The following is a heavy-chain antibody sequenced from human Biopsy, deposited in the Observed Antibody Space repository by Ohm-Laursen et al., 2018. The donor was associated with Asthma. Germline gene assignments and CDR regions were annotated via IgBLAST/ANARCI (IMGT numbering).Heavy chain of an antibody. Sequence: SSLRLSCAASGFTFSTFGMHWVRQAPGKGLEWVALTSYDGSKTYYADSVTGRFTISRDNSKNTLYLQMNSLRAEDTAVYYCARDRPITMVRGVIITFDPWGQGTLVTVSS. V-gene: IGHV3-30*03. J-gene: IGHJ5*02. CDR2: TSYDGSKT. D-gene: IGHD3-10*01. CDR1: GFTFSTFG. CDR3: ARDRPITMVRGVIITFDP.